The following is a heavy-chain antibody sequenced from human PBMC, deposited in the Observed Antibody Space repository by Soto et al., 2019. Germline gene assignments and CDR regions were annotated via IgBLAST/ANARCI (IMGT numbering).Heavy chain of an antibody. CDR1: GFTFVNYA. V-gene: IGHV3-23*01. CDR3: AKGTSNGGWFNPFDY. D-gene: IGHD6-19*01. J-gene: IGHJ4*02. CDR2: FSGSGTST. Sequence: EVQLLESGGGLVQPGGSLRLSCAASGFTFVNYAMNWVRQAPGKGQEWVATFSGSGTSTYYADSVKGRFTISRDNSRNTLYLQMNSLRAEDTAVYYCAKGTSNGGWFNPFDYWGQGTLVTVSS.